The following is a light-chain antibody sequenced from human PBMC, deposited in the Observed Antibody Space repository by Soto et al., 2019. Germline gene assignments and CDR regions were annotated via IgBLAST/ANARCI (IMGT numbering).Light chain of an antibody. CDR1: QSVSTY. CDR2: DAS. Sequence: IVLTQSPATLSLSPGERATLSCRASQSVSTYLAWYQQRPGQAPRLLIYDASNKATGIPARFSGSGSGTDVTPTISSLEPEDFAVYYCQQRSNWPWTFGEGTQVEIK. J-gene: IGKJ1*01. CDR3: QQRSNWPWT. V-gene: IGKV3-11*01.